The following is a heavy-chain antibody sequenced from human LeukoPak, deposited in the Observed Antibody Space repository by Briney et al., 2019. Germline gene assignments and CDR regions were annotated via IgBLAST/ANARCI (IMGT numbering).Heavy chain of an antibody. Sequence: ASVKVSCRASGYTFTSYYMHWVRQAPGKGLEWMGGFDPEDGETIYAQKFQGRVTMTEDTSTDTAYMELSSLRSEDTAVYYCATVGAAAGKPYYFDYWGQGTRVTVSS. J-gene: IGHJ4*02. CDR2: FDPEDGET. V-gene: IGHV1-24*01. CDR1: GYTFTSYY. CDR3: ATVGAAAGKPYYFDY. D-gene: IGHD6-13*01.